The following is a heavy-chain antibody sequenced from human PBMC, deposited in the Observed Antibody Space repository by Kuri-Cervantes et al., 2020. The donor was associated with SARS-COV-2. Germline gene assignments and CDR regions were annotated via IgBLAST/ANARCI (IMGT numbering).Heavy chain of an antibody. J-gene: IGHJ5*02. CDR2: IHSTTGST. V-gene: IGHV4-59*11. D-gene: IGHD3-3*01. CDR1: GDSIMRHH. Sequence: SETLSLTCTVSGDSIMRHHWCWVRQAPGKGLEWIGYIHSTTGSTNYNPSLKSRVTISQDTSKNQFSLNLNSAIAADTAVYYCARGSYGVIDPWGQGTLVTVSS. CDR3: ARGSYGVIDP.